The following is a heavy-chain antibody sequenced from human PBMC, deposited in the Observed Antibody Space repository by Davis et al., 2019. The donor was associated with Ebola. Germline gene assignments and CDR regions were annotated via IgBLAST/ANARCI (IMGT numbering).Heavy chain of an antibody. CDR3: ARSRDLYGMDV. CDR1: GGSFSGYY. Sequence: MPGGSLRLSCAVYGGSFSGYYWSWIRQPPGKGLEWIGEINHSGSTNYNPSLKSRVTISVDTSKNQFSLKLSSVTAADTAVYYCARSRDLYGMDVWGQGTTVTVSS. J-gene: IGHJ6*02. V-gene: IGHV4-34*01. CDR2: INHSGST.